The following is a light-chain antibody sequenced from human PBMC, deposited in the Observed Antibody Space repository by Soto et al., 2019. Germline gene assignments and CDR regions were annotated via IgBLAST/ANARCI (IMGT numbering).Light chain of an antibody. CDR2: GTS. V-gene: IGKV3-20*01. J-gene: IGKJ2*01. CDR1: QSVNNDY. Sequence: DIVLTQSPGTLSLSPGERATLSCRASQSVNNDYLAWYQKKPGQAPRLLFYGTSIRATGIPDRFSGSGSGTDNTLSISRREPEDFAVYYCQQYGPSPMYTFGQGTRLEIK. CDR3: QQYGPSPMYT.